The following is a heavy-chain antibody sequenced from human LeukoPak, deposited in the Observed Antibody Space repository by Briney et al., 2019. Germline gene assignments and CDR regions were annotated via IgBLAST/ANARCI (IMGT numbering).Heavy chain of an antibody. D-gene: IGHD1-20*01. J-gene: IGHJ4*02. V-gene: IGHV3-48*02. Sequence: GGSLRLSSAAYGFTFGSYSMKWVSQAQGRGLEWVSYFSSSSSTIYYADSVKGRFTISRHNANNSLYLQMNSLRDEDTAGYYCARVGRDNSVVRPDYWGQGTLVTVSS. CDR1: GFTFGSYS. CDR2: FSSSSSTI. CDR3: ARVGRDNSVVRPDY.